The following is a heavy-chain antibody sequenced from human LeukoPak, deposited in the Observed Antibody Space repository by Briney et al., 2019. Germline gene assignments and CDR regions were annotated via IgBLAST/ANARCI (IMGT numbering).Heavy chain of an antibody. CDR3: ARAHELVVDAFDI. CDR2: IYYSGST. J-gene: IGHJ3*02. CDR1: GGSISSGGYY. D-gene: IGHD2-15*01. Sequence: PSQTLSLTCTVSGGSISSGGYYWSWIRQHPGKGLEWIGYIYYSGSTYYNPSLKSRVTISVDTSKNQFSLKLSSVTAADTAVYYRARAHELVVDAFDIWGQGTMVTVSS. V-gene: IGHV4-31*03.